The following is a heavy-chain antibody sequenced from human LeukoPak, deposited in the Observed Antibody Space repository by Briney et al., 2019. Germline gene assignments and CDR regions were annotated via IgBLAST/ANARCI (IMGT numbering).Heavy chain of an antibody. D-gene: IGHD3-10*01. J-gene: IGHJ4*02. V-gene: IGHV4-39*01. CDR2: IYYSGST. CDR1: GGSISSSSYY. CDR3: ARQVRGFDYYGSGSYYLSDY. Sequence: SETLSLTCTVSGGSISSSSYYWGWIRQPPGKGLEWIGSIYYSGSTYYNPSLKSRVTISVDMSKNQFSLKLSSVTAADTAVYYCARQVRGFDYYGSGSYYLSDYWGQGTLVTVSS.